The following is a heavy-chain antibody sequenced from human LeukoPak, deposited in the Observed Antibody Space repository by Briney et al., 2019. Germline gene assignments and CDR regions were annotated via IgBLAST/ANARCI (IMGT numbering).Heavy chain of an antibody. CDR2: ISGGGGNT. D-gene: IGHD3-22*01. V-gene: IGHV3-23*01. CDR1: GFTFSSFA. CDR3: AKDLRDASGYYYSY. Sequence: GGSLRLSCAASGFTFSSFAMSWVRQATGKGLEWVSAISGGGGNTYYVDSVKGRFTISRDNSKNTLYLQLNSLRAEDTAVYYCAKDLRDASGYYYSYWGQGTLVTVSS. J-gene: IGHJ4*02.